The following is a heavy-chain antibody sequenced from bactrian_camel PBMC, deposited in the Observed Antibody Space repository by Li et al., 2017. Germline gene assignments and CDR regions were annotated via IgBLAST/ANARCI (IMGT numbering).Heavy chain of an antibody. Sequence: HVQLVESGGGSVQAGGSLRLSCAAPGYRYDTYCMGWFRQAPGKAREGIAVIDSDGDTAYAESMKDRFTISVDNAKNTLYLQMNSLKPEDTATYYCAAYYGGMGDCMVIGGILSPTHNRMQYWGKGTQVTVS. CDR2: IDSDGDT. CDR1: GYRYDTYC. D-gene: IGHD6*01. V-gene: IGHV3S26*01. J-gene: IGHJ7*01.